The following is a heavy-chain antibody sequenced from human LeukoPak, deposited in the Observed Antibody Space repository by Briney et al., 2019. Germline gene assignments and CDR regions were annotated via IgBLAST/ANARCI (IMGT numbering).Heavy chain of an antibody. D-gene: IGHD1-1*01. CDR3: AKEATGIDYYMDV. J-gene: IGHJ6*03. CDR1: GFTFDDYT. Sequence: GGPLRLSCAASGFTFDDYTMHWVRQAPGKGLEWVSLISWDGGSTYYADSVKGRFTISRDNSKNSLYLQMNSLRTEDTALYYCAKEATGIDYYMDVWGKGTTVTISS. CDR2: ISWDGGST. V-gene: IGHV3-43*01.